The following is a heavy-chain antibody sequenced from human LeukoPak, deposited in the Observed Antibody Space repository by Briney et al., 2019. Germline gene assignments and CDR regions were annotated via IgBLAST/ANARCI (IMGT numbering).Heavy chain of an antibody. V-gene: IGHV3-48*03. CDR1: GFTFSSYE. J-gene: IGHJ6*02. CDR3: ARDPYYDSSGYWNYYHGMDV. D-gene: IGHD3-22*01. CDR2: ISSSGSTI. Sequence: GGSLRLSCAASGFTFSSYEMNWVRQAPGKGLEWVSYISSSGSTIYYADSVKGRFTISRDNAKNSLYLQMNSLRAEDTAVYYCARDPYYDSSGYWNYYHGMDVWGQGTTVTVSS.